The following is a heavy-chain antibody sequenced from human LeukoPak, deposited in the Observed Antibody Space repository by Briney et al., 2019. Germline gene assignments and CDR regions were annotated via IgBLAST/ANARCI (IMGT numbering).Heavy chain of an antibody. CDR3: ARGASMVRALDY. CDR2: ISSSSSYI. J-gene: IGHJ4*02. D-gene: IGHD3-10*01. V-gene: IGHV3-21*01. Sequence: GGSLRLSCAASGFTFSSYSMNWVRQAPGKGLEWVSSISSSSSYIYYADSVMGRFTISRDNAKNSLYLQMNSLRAEDTAVYYCARGASMVRALDYWGQGTLVTVSS. CDR1: GFTFSSYS.